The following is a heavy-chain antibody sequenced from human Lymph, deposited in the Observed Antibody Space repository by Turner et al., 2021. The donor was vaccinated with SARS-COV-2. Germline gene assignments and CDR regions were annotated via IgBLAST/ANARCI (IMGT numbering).Heavy chain of an antibody. D-gene: IGHD3-10*01. V-gene: IGHV3-53*01. CDR1: VFTVSSNY. Sequence: EVKLVESGGGLIQAGGSLRLTCAASVFTVSSNYMSWVRQAPGKGLEWVSVIYSGGSTYYADSVEGRFTISRDNSKNTLYLQMNSLRAEDTAVYYCARVLPFGDYFDYWGQGTLVTVSS. J-gene: IGHJ4*02. CDR2: IYSGGST. CDR3: ARVLPFGDYFDY.